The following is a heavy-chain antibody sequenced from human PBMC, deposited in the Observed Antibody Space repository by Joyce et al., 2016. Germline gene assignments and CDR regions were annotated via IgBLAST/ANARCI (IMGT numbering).Heavy chain of an antibody. CDR3: ARRNGPFDY. Sequence: EVQLLESGGGLVQPGGSLRLSCAAFGFTFSSSAMSWVRQAPGKGLECVSTISDSGGSTYYADSVKGRFTISRDNSKNTLYLQMNSLRAEDTAVYYCARRNGPFDYWGQGTLVTVSS. V-gene: IGHV3-23*01. CDR2: ISDSGGST. CDR1: GFTFSSSA. D-gene: IGHD1-1*01. J-gene: IGHJ4*02.